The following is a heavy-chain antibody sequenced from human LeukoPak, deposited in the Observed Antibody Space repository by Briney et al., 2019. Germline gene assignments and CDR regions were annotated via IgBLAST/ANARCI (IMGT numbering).Heavy chain of an antibody. D-gene: IGHD4-23*01. J-gene: IGHJ3*01. CDR3: ARESLTQPTPTVVAPPPS. V-gene: IGHV1-69*05. CDR2: IIPIFGTA. CDR1: GGTFSSYA. Sequence: SVKVSCKASGGTFSSYAISWVRQAPGQGLEWMGGIIPIFGTANYAQKFQGRVTITTDESTSTACMELSSLRSEDTAVYYCARESLTQPTPTVVAPPPSWGQGTMVTVSS.